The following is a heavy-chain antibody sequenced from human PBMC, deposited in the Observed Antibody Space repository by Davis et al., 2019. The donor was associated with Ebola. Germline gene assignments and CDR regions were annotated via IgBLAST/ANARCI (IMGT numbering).Heavy chain of an antibody. J-gene: IGHJ4*02. V-gene: IGHV3-7*01. CDR3: ARHIGIMGVTTFNY. CDR2: LKEDESQK. CDR1: GFTFANYW. Sequence: PGGSLRLSCVVSGFTFANYWMTWVRQAPGKGLEWVASLKEDESQKYYVDSVKGRFTISRDNAENSLFLQMNRLRAEDTAVYYCARHIGIMGVTTFNYWGQGTLVIVSS. D-gene: IGHD1-26*01.